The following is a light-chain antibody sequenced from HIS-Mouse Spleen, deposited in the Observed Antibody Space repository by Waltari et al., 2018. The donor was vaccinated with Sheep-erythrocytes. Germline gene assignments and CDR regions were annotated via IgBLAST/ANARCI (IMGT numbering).Light chain of an antibody. CDR3: QQYDNLLST. CDR2: DAS. V-gene: IGKV1-33*01. CDR1: QDISNY. J-gene: IGKJ5*01. Sequence: DIQMTQSPSSLSASVGDRVTITCQASQDISNYLNWYQQKPGKAHKLLIYDASNLETGVPSRFSGSGSGTDFTFTISSLQPEDIATYYCQQYDNLLSTFGQGTRLEIK.